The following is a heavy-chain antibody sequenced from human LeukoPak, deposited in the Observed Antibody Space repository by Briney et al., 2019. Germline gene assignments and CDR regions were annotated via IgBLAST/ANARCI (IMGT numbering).Heavy chain of an antibody. Sequence: GGSLRLSCAASGFTFSNAWMSWARQAPGKGLEWVGRIKSKTDGGTTDYAAPVKGRFTISRDDSKNTLYLQMNSLKTEDTAVYYCTIAYYDILTGYYPPFDYWGQGTLVTVSS. D-gene: IGHD3-9*01. CDR2: IKSKTDGGTT. CDR3: TIAYYDILTGYYPPFDY. J-gene: IGHJ4*02. CDR1: GFTFSNAW. V-gene: IGHV3-15*01.